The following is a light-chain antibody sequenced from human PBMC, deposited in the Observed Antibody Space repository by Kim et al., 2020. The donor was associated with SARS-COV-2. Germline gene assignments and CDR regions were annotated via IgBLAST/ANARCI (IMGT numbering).Light chain of an antibody. Sequence: QSALTQPASVSGSPGQSITISCTGTSSDVGSYNLVSWYQQHPGKAPKLMIYEVSKRPSGVSNRFSGSKSGNTASLTFSGLQAEDEADYYCCSYAGSSTLVFGGGTQLTVL. CDR1: SSDVGSYNL. J-gene: IGLJ3*02. CDR2: EVS. CDR3: CSYAGSSTLV. V-gene: IGLV2-23*02.